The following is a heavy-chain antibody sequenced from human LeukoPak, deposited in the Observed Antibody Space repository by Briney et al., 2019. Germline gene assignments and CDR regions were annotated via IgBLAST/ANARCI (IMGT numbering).Heavy chain of an antibody. CDR2: ISDDGGRK. V-gene: IGHV3-30*04. CDR3: VRGVYNNGNMNDY. CDR1: GFTFSGYP. J-gene: IGHJ4*02. D-gene: IGHD5/OR15-5a*01. Sequence: GGSLRLSCVASGFTFSGYPMHWVRQTPGKGLDWVAIISDDGGRKFYADSVEGRFTISRDNSKNTLFLQMDSLRAEDTALYYCVRGVYNNGNMNDYWGQGTLVTVSS.